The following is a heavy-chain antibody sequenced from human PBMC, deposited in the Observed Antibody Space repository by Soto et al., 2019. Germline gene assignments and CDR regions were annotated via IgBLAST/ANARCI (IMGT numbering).Heavy chain of an antibody. D-gene: IGHD3-10*01. J-gene: IGHJ5*02. V-gene: IGHV1-18*01. CDR3: ARGVGSGTYYNQYHWFDP. CDR1: GYTFTNYG. Sequence: ASVNVSCKASGYTFTNYGISWVRQAPGQGLEWMGWINTYNGNTNHAQKLQGRVTMTTDTSTSTAYMELRRLRSDDTAVYYCARGVGSGTYYNQYHWFDPWGQGTLVTVSS. CDR2: INTYNGNT.